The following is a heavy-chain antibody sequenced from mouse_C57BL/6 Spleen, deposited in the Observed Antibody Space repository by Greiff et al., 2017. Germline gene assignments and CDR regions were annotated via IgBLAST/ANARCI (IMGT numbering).Heavy chain of an antibody. D-gene: IGHD2-4*01. J-gene: IGHJ4*01. Sequence: VQLKESGPELVKPGASVKMSCKASGYTFTDYNMHWVKQSHGKSLEWIGYINPNNGGTSYNQKFKGKATLTVNKSSSTAYMELRSLTSEDSAVYYCARSRYDYDERYYAMDYWGQGTSVTVSS. CDR3: ARSRYDYDERYYAMDY. V-gene: IGHV1-22*01. CDR1: GYTFTDYN. CDR2: INPNNGGT.